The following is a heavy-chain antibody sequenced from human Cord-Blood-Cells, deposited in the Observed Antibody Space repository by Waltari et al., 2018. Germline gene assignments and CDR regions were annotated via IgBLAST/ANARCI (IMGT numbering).Heavy chain of an antibody. V-gene: IGHV1-69*01. Sequence: QVQLVQSGAEVRKPGSWVKVACKASGGPFSSYAISWVRQAPGQGLEWMGGINPIFGTANYAQKFQGRVTITADESTSTAYMKLRSLRSEDTAVYYCARGWVTTVTMYFDYWGQGTLVTVSS. CDR3: ARGWVTTVTMYFDY. D-gene: IGHD4-4*01. CDR2: INPIFGTA. J-gene: IGHJ4*02. CDR1: GGPFSSYA.